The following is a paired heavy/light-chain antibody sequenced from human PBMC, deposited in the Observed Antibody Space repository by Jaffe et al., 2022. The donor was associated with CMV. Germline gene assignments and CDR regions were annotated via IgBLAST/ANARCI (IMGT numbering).Light chain of an antibody. V-gene: IGKV1-39*01. J-gene: IGKJ1*01. CDR3: QQSYSTPRCT. Sequence: DIQMTQSPSSLSASVGDRVTITCRASQSISSYLNWYQQKPGKAPKLLIYAASSLQSGVPSRFSGSGSGTDFTLTISSLQPEDFATYYCQQSYSTPRCTFGQGTKVEIK. CDR1: QSISSY. CDR2: AAS.
Heavy chain of an antibody. CDR3: ARIPPHDCSGGSCYSGWFDP. J-gene: IGHJ5*02. CDR1: GFSLSNARMG. CDR2: IFSNDEK. V-gene: IGHV2-26*01. Sequence: QVTLKESGPVLVKPTETLTLTCTVSGFSLSNARMGVSWIRQPPGKALEWLAHIFSNDEKSYSTSLKSRLTISKDTSKSQVVLTMTNMDPVDTATYYCARIPPHDCSGGSCYSGWFDPWGQGTLVTVSS. D-gene: IGHD2-15*01.